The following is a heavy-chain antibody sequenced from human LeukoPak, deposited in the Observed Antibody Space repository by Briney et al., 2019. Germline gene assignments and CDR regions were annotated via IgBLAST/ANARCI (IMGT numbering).Heavy chain of an antibody. Sequence: NPSETLSLTCTVSGGSVSRNSDYWGWIRQPPGKGLEWIGSIYYGGSTYYNPSLKSRVTISVDTSKNQFSLMVSSVTVADTGVYYCARGPWVPARPHYYYYYMDVWGKGTTVTVSS. D-gene: IGHD7-27*01. CDR2: IYYGGST. CDR1: GGSVSRNSDY. CDR3: ARGPWVPARPHYYYYYMDV. V-gene: IGHV4-39*07. J-gene: IGHJ6*03.